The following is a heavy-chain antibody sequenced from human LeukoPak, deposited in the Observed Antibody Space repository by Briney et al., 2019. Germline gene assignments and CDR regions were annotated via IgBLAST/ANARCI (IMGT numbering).Heavy chain of an antibody. CDR2: INPNSGGT. D-gene: IGHD3-22*01. CDR1: GYTFTGYY. V-gene: IGHV1-2*02. Sequence: GASVKVSCKASGYTFTGYYMHWVRQAPGQGLEWMGWINPNSGGTNYAQKFQGRVTMTRDTSISTAYLQWSSLQASDTATYFCARAPYYYDSPSSDSYYFYGMDVWGQGTTVTVSS. CDR3: ARAPYYYDSPSSDSYYFYGMDV. J-gene: IGHJ6*02.